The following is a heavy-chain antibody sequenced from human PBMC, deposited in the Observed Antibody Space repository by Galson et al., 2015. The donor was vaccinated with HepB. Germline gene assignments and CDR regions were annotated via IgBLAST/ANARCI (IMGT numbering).Heavy chain of an antibody. D-gene: IGHD2-15*01. CDR3: ARHPGRVVVVAATQPENYWYFDL. CDR2: IYYSGST. V-gene: IGHV4-59*08. J-gene: IGHJ2*01. CDR1: GGSISSYY. Sequence: ETLSLTCTVSGGSISSYYWSWIRQPPGKGLEWIGYIYYSGSTNYNPSLKSRVTISVDTSKNQFSLKLSSVTAADTAVYHCARHPGRVVVVAATQPENYWYFDLWGRGTLVTVSS.